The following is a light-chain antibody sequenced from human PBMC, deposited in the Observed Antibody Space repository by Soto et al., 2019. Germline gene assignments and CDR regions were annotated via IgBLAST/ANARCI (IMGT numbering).Light chain of an antibody. CDR3: QQYNSYPGT. CDR1: QSISSW. Sequence: DIQMTQSPSTLSASVGDRVTITCRASQSISSWLAWYQQKPGKAPKLLIYKASSLECGFPSRFSGSGSGTEFTLTISSLQPDEFATYYCQQYNSYPGTFGQGTRVEIK. V-gene: IGKV1-5*03. CDR2: KAS. J-gene: IGKJ1*01.